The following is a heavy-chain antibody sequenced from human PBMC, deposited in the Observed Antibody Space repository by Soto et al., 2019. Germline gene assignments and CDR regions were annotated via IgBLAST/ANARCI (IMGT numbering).Heavy chain of an antibody. V-gene: IGHV3-23*01. J-gene: IGHJ6*02. CDR2: VTSSAIAT. CDR1: GYRFSEYA. Sequence: GGSLRLSCVGSGYRFSEYAMAWIRQAPGKGLEWVTGVTSSAIATYYADSVKGRFTISRNNSLNILYLQMDHLGADDTAVYYCARQELRFLEWFPIHYGMDVWGQGTTVTVSS. CDR3: ARQELRFLEWFPIHYGMDV. D-gene: IGHD3-3*01.